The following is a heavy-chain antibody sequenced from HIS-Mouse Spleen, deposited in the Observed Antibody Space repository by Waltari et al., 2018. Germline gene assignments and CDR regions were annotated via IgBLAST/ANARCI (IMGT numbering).Heavy chain of an antibody. CDR2: IYWDDDK. CDR3: AHSPGSGSYFDY. CDR1: GFSPSTSGVG. Sequence: QITLKESGPTLVKPTQTLTLTCTFSGFSPSTSGVGVGWIRQPPGKALEWLALIYWDDDKRYNPSLKSRLTITKDTSKNQVVLTMTNMDPVDTATYYCAHSPGSGSYFDYWGQGTLVTVSS. D-gene: IGHD1-26*01. J-gene: IGHJ4*02. V-gene: IGHV2-5*02.